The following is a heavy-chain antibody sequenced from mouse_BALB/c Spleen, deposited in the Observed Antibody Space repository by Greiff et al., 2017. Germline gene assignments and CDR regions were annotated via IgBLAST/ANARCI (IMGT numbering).Heavy chain of an antibody. J-gene: IGHJ4*01. CDR1: GYTFTSYW. CDR2: INPSNGRT. CDR3: ARYSLAMDY. Sequence: QAQLQQPGAELVKPGASVKLSCKASGYTFTSYWMHWVKQRPGQGLEWIGEINPSNGRTNYNEKFKSKATLTVDKSSSTAYMQLSSLTSEDSAVYYCARYSLAMDYWGQGTSVTVSS. V-gene: IGHV1S81*02.